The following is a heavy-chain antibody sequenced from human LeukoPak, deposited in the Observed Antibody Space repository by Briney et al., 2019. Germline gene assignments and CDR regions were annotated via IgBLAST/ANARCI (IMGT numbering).Heavy chain of an antibody. CDR1: GFTFSSYA. Sequence: PGGSLRLSCTASGFTFSSYAMNWVRQAPGRGLEWVSGITGSGVGTYYADSVEGRFTISRDNSKNTLYLQMNSLRAEDTAVYYCARDVGRASRWGQGTLVTVSS. CDR3: ARDVGRASR. D-gene: IGHD3-10*01. J-gene: IGHJ4*02. V-gene: IGHV3-23*01. CDR2: ITGSGVGT.